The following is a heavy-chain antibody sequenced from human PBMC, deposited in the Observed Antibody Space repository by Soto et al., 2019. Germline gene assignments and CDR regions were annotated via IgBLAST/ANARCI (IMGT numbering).Heavy chain of an antibody. CDR2: IIPFLGVA. Sequence: QVQLVQSGAEVKKPGPSVKVSCKASGATFNNHTISWVRQAPGQGLEWMGRIIPFLGVANYAQKFQGRVTITADKSTRTAYMEVSSLRSEDTAMYYCARVSEMGTMSKGYYYYMDVWGKGTTVTVSS. CDR3: ARVSEMGTMSKGYYYYMDV. CDR1: GATFNNHT. V-gene: IGHV1-69*02. D-gene: IGHD5-12*01. J-gene: IGHJ6*03.